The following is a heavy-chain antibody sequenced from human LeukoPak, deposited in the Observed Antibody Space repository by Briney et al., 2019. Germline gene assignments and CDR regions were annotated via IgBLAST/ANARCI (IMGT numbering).Heavy chain of an antibody. CDR1: GYTFTGYY. V-gene: IGHV1-2*06. Sequence: ASVKVSCKASGYTFTGYYMHWVRQAPGQGLEWMGRINPNSGGTNYAQKFQGRVTMTRDTSISTAYMELSRLRSDDTAVYYCARGGVLRFLDYYMDVWGKGTTVTVSS. CDR3: ARGGVLRFLDYYMDV. J-gene: IGHJ6*03. D-gene: IGHD3-3*01. CDR2: INPNSGGT.